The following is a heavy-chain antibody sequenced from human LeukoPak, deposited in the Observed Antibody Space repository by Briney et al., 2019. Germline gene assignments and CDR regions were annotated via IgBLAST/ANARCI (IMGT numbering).Heavy chain of an antibody. J-gene: IGHJ5*02. CDR1: GYTFTSYG. Sequence: GASVKVSCKASGYTFTSYGISWVRQAPGQGLEWMGWISAYSGNTNYAQKLQGRVTMTTDTSTSTAYMELRSLRSDETAVYYCARAVEYSSSWYWVTNWFDPWGQGTLVTVSS. CDR2: ISAYSGNT. D-gene: IGHD6-13*01. V-gene: IGHV1-18*01. CDR3: ARAVEYSSSWYWVTNWFDP.